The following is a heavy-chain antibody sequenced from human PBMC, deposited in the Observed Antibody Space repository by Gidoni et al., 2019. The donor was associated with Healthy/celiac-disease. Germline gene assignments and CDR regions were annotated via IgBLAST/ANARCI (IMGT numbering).Heavy chain of an antibody. CDR3: ARDFQVFGVIIGAFDI. D-gene: IGHD3-3*01. CDR1: GFPFRSYW. J-gene: IGHJ3*02. V-gene: IGHV3-74*01. Sequence: EVQLVESGGGLLQPGGSLRLSCAASGFPFRSYWMHWVRQAPGKGLVWVARISSDGSSTSYADSVKGRFTISRDNAKNTLYLQMNSLRAEDTAVYYCARDFQVFGVIIGAFDIWGQGTMVTVSS. CDR2: ISSDGSST.